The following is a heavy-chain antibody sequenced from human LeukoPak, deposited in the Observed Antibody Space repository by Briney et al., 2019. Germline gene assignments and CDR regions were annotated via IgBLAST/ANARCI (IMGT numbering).Heavy chain of an antibody. CDR1: GYTFTSYG. CDR3: ARDAADFWSGYYLGDWFDP. V-gene: IGHV1-18*01. Sequence: GASVAVSCKASGYTFTSYGISWVRQAPGQGLEWMGWISAYNGNTNYAQKLQGRVTMTTDTSTSTAYMELRSLRSDDTAVYYCARDAADFWSGYYLGDWFDPWGQGTLVTVSS. CDR2: ISAYNGNT. J-gene: IGHJ5*02. D-gene: IGHD3-3*01.